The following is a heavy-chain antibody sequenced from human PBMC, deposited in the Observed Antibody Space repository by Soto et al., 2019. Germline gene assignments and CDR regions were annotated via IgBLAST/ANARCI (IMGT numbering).Heavy chain of an antibody. Sequence: QVQLVQSGAEVKKPESSVKVSCKAPGGTFSTYAISWVRQAPGQGLEWMGGIIPMFGTANYAQRFQARVTITADESTNTVYMELSSLRSADTAVYFCASGIQLWLRRINNGYSGWGQGTLVTVSS. V-gene: IGHV1-69*12. CDR3: ASGIQLWLRRINNGYSG. J-gene: IGHJ4*02. CDR2: IIPMFGTA. CDR1: GGTFSTYA. D-gene: IGHD5-18*01.